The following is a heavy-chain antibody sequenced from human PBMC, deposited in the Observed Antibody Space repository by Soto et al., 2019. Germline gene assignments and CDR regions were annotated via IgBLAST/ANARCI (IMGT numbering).Heavy chain of an antibody. D-gene: IGHD2-8*02. CDR1: GASIAGTSY. Sequence: SETLSLTCTVSGASIAGTSYWSWIRQPAGKGLEWIGRFSLSGTTNYNPSLRSRVTMSADVSKNQFSLRLTSVTAADTALYYCARGMTPPGAPAWYYFDSWGQGTLVTVSS. CDR3: ARGMTPPGAPAWYYFDS. V-gene: IGHV4-4*07. CDR2: FSLSGTT. J-gene: IGHJ4*02.